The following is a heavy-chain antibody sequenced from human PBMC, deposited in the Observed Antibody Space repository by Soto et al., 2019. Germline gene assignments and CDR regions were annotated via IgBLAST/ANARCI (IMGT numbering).Heavy chain of an antibody. CDR1: GGSISSYY. D-gene: IGHD2-15*01. Sequence: SETLSLTCTVSGGSISSYYWSWIRQPPGKGLEWIGYIYYSGSTNYNPSLKSRVTISVDTSKNQFSLKLSSVTAADTAVYYCATLGYCSGGSCYRGGFDPWGQGTLVTVSS. V-gene: IGHV4-59*01. CDR2: IYYSGST. J-gene: IGHJ5*02. CDR3: ATLGYCSGGSCYRGGFDP.